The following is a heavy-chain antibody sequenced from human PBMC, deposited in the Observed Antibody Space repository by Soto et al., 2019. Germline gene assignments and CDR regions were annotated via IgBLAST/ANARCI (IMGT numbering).Heavy chain of an antibody. CDR1: GGSISSGGYY. V-gene: IGHV4-31*03. CDR2: INHSGST. Sequence: PSETLSLTCTVSGGSISSGGYYWSWIRQHPGKGLEWIGEINHSGSTNYNPSLKSRVTISVDTSKNQFSLKLSSVTAADTAVYYCARARRVSSSWYAYSYNWFDPWGQGTLVTVSS. D-gene: IGHD6-13*01. J-gene: IGHJ5*02. CDR3: ARARRVSSSWYAYSYNWFDP.